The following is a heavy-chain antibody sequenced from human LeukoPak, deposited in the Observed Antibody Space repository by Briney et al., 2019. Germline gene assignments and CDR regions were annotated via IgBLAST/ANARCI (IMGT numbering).Heavy chain of an antibody. CDR1: GFTFSGSA. V-gene: IGHV3-73*01. D-gene: IGHD6-25*01. CDR2: IRSKANSYAT. Sequence: GGSLRLSCAASGFTFSGSAMHWVRQASGKGLEWVGRIRSKANSYATACAASVKGRFTISRDDSKNTAYLQMNSLKTEDTAVYYCTTTGIAAGHDYWGQGTLVTVSS. J-gene: IGHJ4*02. CDR3: TTTGIAAGHDY.